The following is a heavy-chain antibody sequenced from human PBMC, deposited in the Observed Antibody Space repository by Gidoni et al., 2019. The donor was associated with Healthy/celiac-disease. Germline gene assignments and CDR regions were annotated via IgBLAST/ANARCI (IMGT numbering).Heavy chain of an antibody. CDR1: GFTVRSKY. V-gene: IGHV3-53*01. Sequence: EVQLVESGGGLIQPGGSLRLSWAASGFTVRSKYRCWRRQAPGKRLELVSVICSGGSTYYADSVQGRFTISRDNSKNSLYLQMNSLRAEDTAVYYCARDLSGGNGVSFYSYGMDVWGQGTTVTVSS. CDR3: ARDLSGGNGVSFYSYGMDV. D-gene: IGHD2-15*01. J-gene: IGHJ6*02. CDR2: ICSGGST.